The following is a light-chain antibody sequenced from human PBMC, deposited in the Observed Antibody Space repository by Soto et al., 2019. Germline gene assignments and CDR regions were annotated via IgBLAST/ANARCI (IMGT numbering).Light chain of an antibody. J-gene: IGKJ2*01. Sequence: DIQITQSPSSLSASVGDRVTITCRASQSISSYLNWYQQKPGKAPKLLIYAASSLQSGVPSRFSGSGSGTDFTLTISSLQPEDFATYYYQQSYSTLYTFGQGTKLEIK. CDR1: QSISSY. CDR3: QQSYSTLYT. CDR2: AAS. V-gene: IGKV1-39*01.